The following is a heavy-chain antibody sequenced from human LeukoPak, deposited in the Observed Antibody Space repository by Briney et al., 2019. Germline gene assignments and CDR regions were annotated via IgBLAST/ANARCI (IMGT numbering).Heavy chain of an antibody. CDR1: GFTFSDYY. J-gene: IGHJ4*02. Sequence: GSLRLSCTASGFTFSDYYMSWIRQAPGKGLEWVSYISSTGGTIYNADSVKGRFSISRDSAKNSLYLQMNSLRAEDSAVYYCARGALWLGETVRSFDFWGQGTLVTVSS. V-gene: IGHV3-11*01. D-gene: IGHD3-10*01. CDR3: ARGALWLGETVRSFDF. CDR2: ISSTGGTI.